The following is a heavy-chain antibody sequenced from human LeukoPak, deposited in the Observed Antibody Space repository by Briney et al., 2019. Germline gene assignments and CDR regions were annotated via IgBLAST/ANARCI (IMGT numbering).Heavy chain of an antibody. CDR1: GYTFTSYY. Sequence: ASVKVSCKASGYTFTSYYINWVRQATGQGLEWMGWMNPNSGNTGYAQKFQGRVTITRNTSISTAYMELSRLRSEDTAVYYCATYCSSTSCPYNWFDPWGQGTLVTVSS. V-gene: IGHV1-8*03. CDR2: MNPNSGNT. D-gene: IGHD2-2*01. CDR3: ATYCSSTSCPYNWFDP. J-gene: IGHJ5*02.